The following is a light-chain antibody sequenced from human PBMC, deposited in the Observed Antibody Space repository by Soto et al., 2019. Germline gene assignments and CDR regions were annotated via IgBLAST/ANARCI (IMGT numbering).Light chain of an antibody. V-gene: IGKV3-11*01. J-gene: IGKJ5*01. CDR1: QSVSSS. Sequence: EIVLTQSPATLSLSPGERATLSCRASQSVSSSLAWYQQKAGQAPSLLIYGTSNRATGIPAMFSGSGSGTDFTLTISSLEPEDFAVYYCQQRYNWPLTFGQGTRLEIK. CDR2: GTS. CDR3: QQRYNWPLT.